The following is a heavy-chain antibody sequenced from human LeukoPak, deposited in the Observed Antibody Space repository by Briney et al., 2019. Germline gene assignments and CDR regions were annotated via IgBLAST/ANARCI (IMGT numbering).Heavy chain of an antibody. V-gene: IGHV4-39*07. CDR2: MWFGATT. D-gene: IGHD1-26*01. Sequence: SETLSLTCTVSGDSISSSESYWGWIRHPPGKGLGWHGSMWFGATTSYNPSLKSRVTIPVDTSKNQFSLKLSSVTAADTAVFYCARENSGSYREFDYWGQGTLVTVSS. CDR3: ARENSGSYREFDY. CDR1: GDSISSSESY. J-gene: IGHJ4*02.